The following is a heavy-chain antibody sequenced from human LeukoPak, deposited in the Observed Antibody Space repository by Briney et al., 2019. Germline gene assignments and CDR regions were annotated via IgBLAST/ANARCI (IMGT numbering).Heavy chain of an antibody. V-gene: IGHV1-69*05. CDR1: GFRFSDYY. CDR3: ARDWDDFPERHAFDI. Sequence: ASVKVSCKASGFRFSDYYLHWVRQAPGQGLEWMGRIIPIFGTANYAQKFQGRVTITTDEYTSTAYMELSSLRSEDTAVSYCARDWDDFPERHAFDIWGQGTMVTVSS. D-gene: IGHD3-3*01. J-gene: IGHJ3*02. CDR2: IIPIFGTA.